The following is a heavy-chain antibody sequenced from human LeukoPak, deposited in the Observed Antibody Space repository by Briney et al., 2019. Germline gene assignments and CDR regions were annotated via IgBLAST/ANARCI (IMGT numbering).Heavy chain of an antibody. CDR1: GFTLSNYG. J-gene: IGHJ4*02. V-gene: IGHV3-30*18. CDR3: AKDVHASSGYYLDY. CDR2: ISYDGSNK. Sequence: GRSLRLSCAASGFTLSNYGMHWVRQAPGKGLEWVALISYDGSNKYYADSVKGRFSISRDNSKNTLYLQMNSLRAEDTAVYYCAKDVHASSGYYLDYWGQGTLVTVSS. D-gene: IGHD3-22*01.